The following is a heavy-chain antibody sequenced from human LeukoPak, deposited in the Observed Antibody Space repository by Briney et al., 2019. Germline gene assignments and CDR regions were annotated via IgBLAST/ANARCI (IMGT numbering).Heavy chain of an antibody. CDR1: GYTFTGYY. CDR3: ARDPRYSSSSEVEPFDP. V-gene: IGHV1-2*02. CDR2: INPNSGGT. J-gene: IGHJ5*02. D-gene: IGHD6-6*01. Sequence: ASVKVSCKASGYTFTGYYMHWVRQAPGQGLEWMGWINPNSGGTNYAQKFQGRVTMTRDTSISTAYMELSRLRPDDTAVYYCARDPRYSSSSEVEPFDPWGQGTLVTVSS.